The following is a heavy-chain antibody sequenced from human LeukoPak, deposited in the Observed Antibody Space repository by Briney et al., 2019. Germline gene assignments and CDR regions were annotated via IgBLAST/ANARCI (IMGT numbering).Heavy chain of an antibody. CDR1: GFTFSSYS. V-gene: IGHV3-21*01. J-gene: IGHJ4*02. Sequence: GGSLRLSCAASGFTFSSYSMNWVRQAPGKGPEWVSSISSSSSYIYYADSMKGRFTISRDNAKNSLYLQMNSLRAEDTAVYYCAKGKNTGSYLSHVVYWGQGTLVTVSS. D-gene: IGHD3-10*01. CDR3: AKGKNTGSYLSHVVY. CDR2: ISSSSSYI.